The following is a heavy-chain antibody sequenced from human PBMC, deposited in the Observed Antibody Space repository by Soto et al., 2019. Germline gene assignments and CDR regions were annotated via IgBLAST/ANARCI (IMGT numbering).Heavy chain of an antibody. Sequence: QITLKESGPTLVKPTQTLTLTCTFSGFSLSTSGVGVGWIRQPPGKALEWLALIYWDEDKRYSPSLKNRLTITKDPSKNQVVLTMTNMDPVDTATYYCAHRQRYYYGGSGYWVFDHWGQGTLVTVSS. V-gene: IGHV2-5*02. CDR2: IYWDEDK. CDR3: AHRQRYYYGGSGYWVFDH. CDR1: GFSLSTSGVG. J-gene: IGHJ4*02. D-gene: IGHD3-22*01.